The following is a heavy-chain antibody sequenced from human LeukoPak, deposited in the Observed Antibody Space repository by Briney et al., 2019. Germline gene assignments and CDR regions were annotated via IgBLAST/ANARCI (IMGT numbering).Heavy chain of an antibody. CDR3: ARKGGLFDY. Sequence: SETLSLTCTVSGGSISYYYWSWIRQSPGKGLEWIGYIYYNGSTNYNPSLKSRVTISVDMSKNQFSLKMSSVTAADTAVYYCARKGGLFDYWGQGRLVTVFS. CDR1: GGSISYYY. J-gene: IGHJ4*02. V-gene: IGHV4-59*01. CDR2: IYYNGST. D-gene: IGHD2-15*01.